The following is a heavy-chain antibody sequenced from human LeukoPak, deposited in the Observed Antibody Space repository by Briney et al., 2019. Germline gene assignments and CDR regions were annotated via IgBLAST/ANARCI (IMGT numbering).Heavy chain of an antibody. CDR3: AREAPQSNWRGDYFDY. V-gene: IGHV1-18*01. D-gene: IGHD1-1*01. Sequence: ASVKVSCKASGGTFSSYAISWVRQAPGQGLEWMGWINIHNGYTIYGQKIQGRVTMTADKSTNTAHMDLRSLRSDDTAVYYCAREAPQSNWRGDYFDYWGQGTQVSVSS. CDR1: GGTFSSYA. J-gene: IGHJ4*02. CDR2: INIHNGYT.